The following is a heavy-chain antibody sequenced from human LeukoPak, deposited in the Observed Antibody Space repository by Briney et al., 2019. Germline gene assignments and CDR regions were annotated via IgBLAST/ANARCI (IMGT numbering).Heavy chain of an antibody. D-gene: IGHD4-17*01. CDR2: INHSGST. Sequence: SETLSLTCTVSGGSISSYYWSWICQPPGKGLEWIGEINHSGSTNYNPSLKSRVTISVDTSKNQFSLKLSSVTAADTAVYYCASGLTLRWPHTYYFAYWGQGTLVTVSS. J-gene: IGHJ4*02. CDR3: ASGLTLRWPHTYYFAY. V-gene: IGHV4-34*01. CDR1: GGSISSYY.